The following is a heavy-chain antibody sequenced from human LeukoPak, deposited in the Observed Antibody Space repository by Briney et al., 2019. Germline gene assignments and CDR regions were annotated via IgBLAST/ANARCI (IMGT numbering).Heavy chain of an antibody. J-gene: IGHJ5*02. V-gene: IGHV4-4*07. CDR3: ARDSGTTGEVKFDP. CDR2: IYGTVT. CDR1: GGSVSSYY. Sequence: SETLSLTCTVSGGSVSSYYLSWIRQPAGKGLEWIGRIYGTVTTYIPSLVGRVTLSVDTSNNHFSLKLRSVTAADTAIYYCARDSGTTGEVKFDPWGQGTLVTVSS. D-gene: IGHD3-10*01.